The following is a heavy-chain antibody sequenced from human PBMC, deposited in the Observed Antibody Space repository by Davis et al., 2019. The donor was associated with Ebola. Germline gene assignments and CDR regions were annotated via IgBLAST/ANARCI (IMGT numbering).Heavy chain of an antibody. Sequence: GESLKISCAASGYTFSSYRMTWLRQAPGKGLEWVSYISSSGSTIYYADSVKGRFTISRDNAKNSLYLQMNSLRAEDTAVYYCARSGLYWGNYYYGMDVWGQGTTVTVSS. CDR3: ARSGLYWGNYYYGMDV. V-gene: IGHV3-48*04. CDR2: ISSSGSTI. J-gene: IGHJ6*02. CDR1: GYTFSSYR. D-gene: IGHD2-8*02.